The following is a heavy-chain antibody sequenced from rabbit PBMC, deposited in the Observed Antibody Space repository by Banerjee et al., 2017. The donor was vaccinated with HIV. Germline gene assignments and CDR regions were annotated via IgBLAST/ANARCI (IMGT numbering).Heavy chain of an antibody. CDR1: GIDFSSYYY. CDR3: AREGVNIGGGYL. CDR2: IYTGNNST. J-gene: IGHJ4*01. V-gene: IGHV1S45*01. Sequence: QEQLEESGGGLVKPGGTLTLTCKASGIDFSSYYYMCWVRQAPGKGLEWIGCIYTGNNSTYYASWAKGRFTISKTSSTTVTLQMTSLTDADTATYFCAREGVNIGGGYLWGPGTLVTVS. D-gene: IGHD1-1*01.